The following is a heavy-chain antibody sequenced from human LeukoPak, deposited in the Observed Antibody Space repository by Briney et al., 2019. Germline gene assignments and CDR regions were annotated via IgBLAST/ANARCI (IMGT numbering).Heavy chain of an antibody. CDR1: GFTFSTHW. V-gene: IGHV3-74*01. D-gene: IGHD3-10*01. J-gene: IGHJ5*02. CDR3: VRSCSISICCYGWFDP. CDR2: INNDGSST. Sequence: PGGSLRLSCAASGFTFSTHWMHWVRQAPGKGPVWVSRINNDGSSTSYADSVKGRFTVSRDNAKNTLYLQMNSLRVEDTAVYYCVRSCSISICCYGWFDPWGQGTLVTVSS.